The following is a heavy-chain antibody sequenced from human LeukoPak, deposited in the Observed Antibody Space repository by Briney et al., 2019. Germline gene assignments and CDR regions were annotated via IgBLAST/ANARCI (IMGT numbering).Heavy chain of an antibody. CDR2: INAGNGNT. V-gene: IGHV1-3*01. Sequence: VASAKVSCKASGYTFTAYYMHWVRQAPGQRLEWMGWINAGNGNTKYSQTFQDRVTITRDTSASLVYMELSSLRFEDTAVYYCARDRLVRYYDWANDAFDIWGQGTGVTVSS. CDR1: GYTFTAYY. CDR3: ARDRLVRYYDWANDAFDI. J-gene: IGHJ3*02. D-gene: IGHD3-9*01.